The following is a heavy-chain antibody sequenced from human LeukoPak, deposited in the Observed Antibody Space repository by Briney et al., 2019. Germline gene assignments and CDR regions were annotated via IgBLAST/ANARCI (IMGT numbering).Heavy chain of an antibody. CDR1: GFIFSTYV. Sequence: GRSLRLSCAASGFIFSTYVMYWVRQAPGKGLEWVATISYDGSNTYYADSVKGRFTISRDSSKNTLNLQMNGLRPEDTAVYYCARVHSTGWYSLEYWGQGTMVTVSS. CDR3: ARVHSTGWYSLEY. J-gene: IGHJ4*02. CDR2: ISYDGSNT. V-gene: IGHV3-30-3*01. D-gene: IGHD6-19*01.